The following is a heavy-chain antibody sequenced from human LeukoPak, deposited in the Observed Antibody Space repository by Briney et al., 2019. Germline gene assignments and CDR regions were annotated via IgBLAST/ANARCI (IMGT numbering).Heavy chain of an antibody. Sequence: PSETLSLTCAVYGGSFSGYYWSWIRKPPGKGLEWIGESTHSGSTNYNPSLKSRVSISVDTSKNQFSLKLTSVTAADTAVYYCARGQTGAAALDFWGPGSLVTVSS. CDR3: ARGQTGAAALDF. CDR1: GGSFSGYY. J-gene: IGHJ4*02. D-gene: IGHD2-2*01. CDR2: STHSGST. V-gene: IGHV4-34*01.